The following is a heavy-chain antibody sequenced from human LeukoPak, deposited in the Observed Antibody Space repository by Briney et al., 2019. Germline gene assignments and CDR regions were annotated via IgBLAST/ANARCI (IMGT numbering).Heavy chain of an antibody. V-gene: IGHV4-34*01. CDR2: INHSGST. D-gene: IGHD6-13*01. Sequence: SETLSLTCAVYGGSFSGYYWSWIRQPPGKGLEWIGEINHSGSTNYNPSLKSRVTISVDTSKNQSSLKLSSVTAADTAVYYCARRESGSYSSRRFDPWGQGTLVTVSS. CDR3: ARRESGSYSSRRFDP. J-gene: IGHJ5*02. CDR1: GGSFSGYY.